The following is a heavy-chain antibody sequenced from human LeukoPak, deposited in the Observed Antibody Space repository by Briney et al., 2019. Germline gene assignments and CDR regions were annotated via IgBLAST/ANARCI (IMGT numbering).Heavy chain of an antibody. CDR3: AKTYYYSSGNF. J-gene: IGHJ4*02. D-gene: IGHD3-10*01. CDR2: IKQDGSEK. CDR1: GFTFSSYW. V-gene: IGHV3-7*01. Sequence: QPGGSLRLSCAASGFTFSSYWMSWVRQAPEKGLEWVANIKQDGSEKYYVDSVKGRFTISRDNAKNLLYLQMNSLRAEDTAIYYCAKTYYYSSGNFWGQGTLVTVSS.